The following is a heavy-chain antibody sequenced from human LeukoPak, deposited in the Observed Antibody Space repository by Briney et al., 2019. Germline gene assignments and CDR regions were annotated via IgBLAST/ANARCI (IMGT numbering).Heavy chain of an antibody. CDR1: GFTFSSYS. J-gene: IGHJ4*02. Sequence: GGSLRLSCAASGFTFSSYSMNWVRQAPGKGLEWVSSISSSSSYIYYADSVKGRFTIARDNAKNSLYLQMNSLRAEDTAVYYCARGPSATWISWGQGTLVTVSS. V-gene: IGHV3-21*01. D-gene: IGHD5-12*01. CDR3: ARGPSATWIS. CDR2: ISSSSSYI.